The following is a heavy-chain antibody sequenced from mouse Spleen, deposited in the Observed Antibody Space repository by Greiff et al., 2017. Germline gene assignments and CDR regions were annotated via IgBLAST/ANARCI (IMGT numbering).Heavy chain of an antibody. Sequence: EVQLQQSGPGLVKPSQSLSLTCSVTGYSITSGYYWNWIRQFPGNKLEWMGYISYDGSNNYNPSLKNRISITRDTSKNQFFLKLNSVTTEDTATYYCARADGSLPWFAYWGQGTLVTVSA. V-gene: IGHV3-6*01. CDR1: GYSITSGYY. J-gene: IGHJ3*01. CDR2: ISYDGSN. D-gene: IGHD1-1*01. CDR3: ARADGSLPWFAY.